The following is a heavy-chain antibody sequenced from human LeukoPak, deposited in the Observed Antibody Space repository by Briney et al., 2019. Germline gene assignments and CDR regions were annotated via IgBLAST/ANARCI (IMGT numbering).Heavy chain of an antibody. V-gene: IGHV3-9*01. CDR1: GFKFSDSG. D-gene: IGHD1-26*01. Sequence: PGRSLRLSCKTSGFKFSDSGMHWVRQAPGRVLEWVSGIGWGSHNVDYADSVKGRFTISRDNSKNTLSLQMNGLRPEDTAVYYCAKSWGSTRPYYNYMDVWGKGTTVTVSS. CDR2: IGWGSHNV. CDR3: AKSWGSTRPYYNYMDV. J-gene: IGHJ6*03.